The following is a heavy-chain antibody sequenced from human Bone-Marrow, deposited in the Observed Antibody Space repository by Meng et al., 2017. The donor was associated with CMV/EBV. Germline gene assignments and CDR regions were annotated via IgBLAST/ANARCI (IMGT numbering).Heavy chain of an antibody. CDR1: GGTFSSYA. CDR3: ASRVEDYYGSECSAANYYYSYYGMDV. D-gene: IGHD3-10*01. J-gene: IGHJ6*02. Sequence: SVKVSCKASGGTFSSYAISWVRQAPGQGLEWMGGIIPIFGTANYAQKFQGRVTITTDVSTSTAYMELRSLRSEDTAGYDCASRVEDYYGSECSAANYYYSYYGMDVWGQGTTVTVSS. CDR2: IIPIFGTA. V-gene: IGHV1-69*05.